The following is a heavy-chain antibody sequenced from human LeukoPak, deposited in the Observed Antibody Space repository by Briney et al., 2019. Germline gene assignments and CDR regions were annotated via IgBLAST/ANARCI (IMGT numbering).Heavy chain of an antibody. Sequence: GGSLRLSCAASGFTFSSYAMSWVRQAPGKGLEWVSAISGSGGSTYYADSVKGRFTISRDNSKNTLYLQMNSLRAEDTAVYYCAKGNGYSYGRYYFDYWGQGTLVTVSS. CDR2: ISGSGGST. CDR3: AKGNGYSYGRYYFDY. V-gene: IGHV3-23*01. D-gene: IGHD5-18*01. CDR1: GFTFSSYA. J-gene: IGHJ4*02.